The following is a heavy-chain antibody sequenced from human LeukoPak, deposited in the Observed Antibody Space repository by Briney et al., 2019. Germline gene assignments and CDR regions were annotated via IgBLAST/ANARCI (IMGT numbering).Heavy chain of an antibody. J-gene: IGHJ3*02. D-gene: IGHD3-10*01. Sequence: GGSLTLSCAASGFTVSSNYMSWVRQAPGKGLEWVSVIYSGGSTYYPDSVKGRFTISRDNSKNTLFLQMNSLRAEDTAVYYCASGVWFRAHDAFDIWGQGTMVTVSS. V-gene: IGHV3-66*01. CDR1: GFTVSSNY. CDR2: IYSGGST. CDR3: ASGVWFRAHDAFDI.